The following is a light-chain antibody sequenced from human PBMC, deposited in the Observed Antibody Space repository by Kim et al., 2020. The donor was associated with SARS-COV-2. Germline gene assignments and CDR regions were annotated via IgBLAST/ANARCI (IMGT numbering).Light chain of an antibody. V-gene: IGKV3-11*01. CDR3: QQRSNWYT. Sequence: LSVSPGDRASLSCRASQSVSSYLSWYQQKPGQAPRLLIYDASIRATGIPARFSGSGSGTDFTLTISSLEPEDFAVYYCQQRSNWYTFGQGTKLEI. CDR1: QSVSSY. CDR2: DAS. J-gene: IGKJ2*01.